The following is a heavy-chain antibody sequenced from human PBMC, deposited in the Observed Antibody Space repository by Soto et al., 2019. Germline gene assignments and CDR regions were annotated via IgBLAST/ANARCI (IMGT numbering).Heavy chain of an antibody. CDR3: EKYTQVADPYYFDY. Sequence: GGSLRLSCAASGFNFATYSMSWVRQAPGKGLEWVAGISDGVDRAYYGDSVKGRFTISRDTSKNMLYLHMNSLRAEDTAIYYCEKYTQVADPYYFDYWGQGTLVTVSS. CDR1: GFNFATYS. J-gene: IGHJ4*02. CDR2: ISDGVDRA. V-gene: IGHV3-23*01.